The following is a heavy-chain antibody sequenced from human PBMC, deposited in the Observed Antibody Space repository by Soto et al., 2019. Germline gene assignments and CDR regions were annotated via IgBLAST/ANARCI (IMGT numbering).Heavy chain of an antibody. CDR2: IHPDSGST. D-gene: IGHD1-26*01. CDR3: ARDTRADSNWFDP. J-gene: IGHJ5*02. CDR1: GYVFTRYY. V-gene: IGHV1-46*03. Sequence: QVQLAQSGAEVKEPGASVKVSCKASGYVFTRYYVHWVRQAPGQGLEWMGIIHPDSGSTSYAQRLQGRVTVTRDTSTSTVYMELCGLRSEDTAVYYCARDTRADSNWFDPWGQGTLVTVSS.